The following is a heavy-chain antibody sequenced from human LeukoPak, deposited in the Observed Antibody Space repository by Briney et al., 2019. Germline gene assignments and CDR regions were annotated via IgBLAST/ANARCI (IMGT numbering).Heavy chain of an antibody. J-gene: IGHJ6*03. CDR2: IRYDGSNK. CDR1: GFTFSSYG. V-gene: IGHV3-30*02. CDR3: AKDPIRWGYDFWSGYPIGEDYYCMDV. D-gene: IGHD3-3*01. Sequence: PGGSLRLSCAASGFTFSSYGMHWVRQAPGKGLEWVAFIRYDGSNKYYADSVKGRFTISRDNSKNTLYLQMNSLRAEDTAVYYCAKDPIRWGYDFWSGYPIGEDYYCMDVWGKGTTVTVSS.